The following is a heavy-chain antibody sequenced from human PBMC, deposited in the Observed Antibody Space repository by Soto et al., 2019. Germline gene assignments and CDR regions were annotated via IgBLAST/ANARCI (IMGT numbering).Heavy chain of an antibody. V-gene: IGHV4-34*01. Sequence: PSATLSLTCAVYGGSFSGYYWSWIRQPPGKGLEWIGEINHSGSTNYNPSLKSRVTISVDTSKNQFSLKLSSVTAADTAVYYCASIRDDRDGYYGMDVWGQGTTVTVSS. CDR3: ASIRDDRDGYYGMDV. CDR2: INHSGST. CDR1: GGSFSGYY. D-gene: IGHD3-3*01. J-gene: IGHJ6*02.